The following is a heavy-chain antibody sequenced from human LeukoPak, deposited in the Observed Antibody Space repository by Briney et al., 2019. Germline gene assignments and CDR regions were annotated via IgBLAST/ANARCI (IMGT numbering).Heavy chain of an antibody. V-gene: IGHV3-64*01. Sequence: PGGSLRLSCAASGFTFSNYAMHWVRQAPGKGLEYVSGTSSNGDSTYYANSVKGRFTISRDKSQNTLYLQMVSLRTEDMAVYYCERVVSSNDFLSGLTYWGQGALVTVSS. CDR3: ERVVSSNDFLSGLTY. J-gene: IGHJ4*02. D-gene: IGHD3-3*01. CDR2: TSSNGDST. CDR1: GFTFSNYA.